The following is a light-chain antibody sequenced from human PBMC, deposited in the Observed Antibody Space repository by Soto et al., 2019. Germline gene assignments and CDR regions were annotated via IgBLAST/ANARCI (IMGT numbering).Light chain of an antibody. Sequence: EVVLTQSPGTLSLSPGERATLSCRASQIVNSNYLAWYQQKSGQAPRLLIFGASYRATGIPDRFSGSVSGTDFTLTISGLEPEDCALYYCQQYSASVLTFGGGTRVDI. CDR3: QQYSASVLT. J-gene: IGKJ4*01. CDR2: GAS. CDR1: QIVNSNY. V-gene: IGKV3-20*01.